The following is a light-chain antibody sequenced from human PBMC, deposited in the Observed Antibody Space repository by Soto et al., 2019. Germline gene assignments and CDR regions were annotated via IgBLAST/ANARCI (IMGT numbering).Light chain of an antibody. CDR1: QRISSSY. J-gene: IGKJ2*01. CDR3: QHYDSTPWYT. Sequence: EIVLTQSPGTLSLSPGERVTLSCRASQRISSSYLAWYQQKPGQAPRLLIYGASNRPTGIPDRFSVSGPGTDFTLTISRVEPEDFAVYCCQHYDSTPWYTFGQGTKVEI. CDR2: GAS. V-gene: IGKV3-20*01.